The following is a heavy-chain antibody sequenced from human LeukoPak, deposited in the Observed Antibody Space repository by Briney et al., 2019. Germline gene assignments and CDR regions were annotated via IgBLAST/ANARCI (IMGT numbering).Heavy chain of an antibody. D-gene: IGHD1-1*01. CDR1: GYSFTSYW. V-gene: IGHV5-51*01. Sequence: GESLKISYKGSGYSFTSYWIGWVRQMPGKGLEWLRIIYPGDSDTRYSPSFPGPVTTSADKTIRNAYLWRSSLTDSDPSMYSCARHGQTGTTYWGQGTLVTVSS. CDR3: ARHGQTGTTY. CDR2: IYPGDSDT. J-gene: IGHJ4*02.